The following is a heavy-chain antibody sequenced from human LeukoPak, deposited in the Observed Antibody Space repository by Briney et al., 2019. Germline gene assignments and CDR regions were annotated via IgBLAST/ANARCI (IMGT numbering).Heavy chain of an antibody. CDR3: ARFSSGCSTASCYLTN. D-gene: IGHD2-2*01. V-gene: IGHV4-59*11. CDR2: IYYTGTT. Sequence: PSETLSPTCTVGGGSLSSHYWSWIRQPPGKGLELVGHIYYTGTTFYNPSLNSRVIISLDTSRNQFSLRLTSVTAADTAMYYCARFSSGCSTASCYLTNWGQGTLVTVSS. CDR1: GGSLSSHY. J-gene: IGHJ4*02.